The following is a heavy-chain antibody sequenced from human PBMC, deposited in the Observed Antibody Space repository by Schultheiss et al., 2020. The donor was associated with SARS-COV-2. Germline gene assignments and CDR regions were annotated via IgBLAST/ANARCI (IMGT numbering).Heavy chain of an antibody. V-gene: IGHV3-7*01. CDR3: ARDGREKESIVWFGELLYPWYYYYGMDV. Sequence: GESLKISCAASGFTFSSYWMSWVRQAPGKGLEWVANIKQDGSEKYYVDSVKGRFTISRDNAKNSLYLQMNSLRAEDTAVHYCARDGREKESIVWFGELLYPWYYYYGMDVWGQGTTVTVSS. CDR1: GFTFSSYW. D-gene: IGHD3-10*01. J-gene: IGHJ6*02. CDR2: IKQDGSEK.